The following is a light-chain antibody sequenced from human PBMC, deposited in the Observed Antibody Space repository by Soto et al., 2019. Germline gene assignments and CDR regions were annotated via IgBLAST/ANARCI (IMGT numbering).Light chain of an antibody. CDR1: QTVTTNY. J-gene: IGKJ2*01. CDR3: QQYSSSLYT. CDR2: GAP. Sequence: EIVLTQSPGTLSLSPGERATLSSRASQTVTTNYLAWYQQKPGQAPRLLIYGAPSRATGVPDRVSGGGSGSDFTLTINRLEPEDFAVYYCQQYSSSLYTFGQGTKLEIK. V-gene: IGKV3-20*01.